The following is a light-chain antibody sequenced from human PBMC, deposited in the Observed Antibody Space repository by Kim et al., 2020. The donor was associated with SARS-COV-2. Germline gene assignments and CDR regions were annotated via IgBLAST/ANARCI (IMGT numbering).Light chain of an antibody. Sequence: QSALTQPASVSGSPGQSITISCTGTSSDIGNYNFVSWSQQHPGKAPKLLIYDVSKRPSGVSDRFSGSKSGNTASLTIPGVQAEDEADYYCSSHRGSSTWVFGRGTQLTVL. CDR3: SSHRGSSTWV. V-gene: IGLV2-14*01. J-gene: IGLJ3*02. CDR1: SSDIGNYNF. CDR2: DVS.